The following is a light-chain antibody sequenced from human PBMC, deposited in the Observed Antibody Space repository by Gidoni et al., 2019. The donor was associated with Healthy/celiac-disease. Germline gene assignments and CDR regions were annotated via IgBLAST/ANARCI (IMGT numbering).Light chain of an antibody. CDR3: QAWDSSVV. CDR2: QDS. J-gene: IGLJ2*01. V-gene: IGLV3-1*01. Sequence: SYELTQQPSVSVSPGQTASITCSGDKLVDKYACWYQQKPGQSPVLVIYQDSKRPSGIPERFSGSNSGNTATLTISGTQAMDEADYYCQAWDSSVVFGGGTKLTVL. CDR1: KLVDKY.